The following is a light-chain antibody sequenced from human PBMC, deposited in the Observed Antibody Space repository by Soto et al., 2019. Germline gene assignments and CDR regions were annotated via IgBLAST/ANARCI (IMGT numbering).Light chain of an antibody. CDR1: SGSIASNY. Sequence: NFMLTQPHSVSESPGKTVTISYTRSSGSIASNYVQWYQQRPGSAPTTVIYEDNQRPSGVPARFSGSIDSSSNSASLTISGLKTEDEADYYCQYYDSSNVVFGGGTKLTVL. V-gene: IGLV6-57*04. CDR2: EDN. J-gene: IGLJ2*01. CDR3: QYYDSSNVV.